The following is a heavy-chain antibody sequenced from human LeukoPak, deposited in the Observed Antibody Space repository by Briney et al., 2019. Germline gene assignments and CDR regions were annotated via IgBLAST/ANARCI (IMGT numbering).Heavy chain of an antibody. J-gene: IGHJ4*02. CDR3: ARAGEVYNRGSYLEY. V-gene: IGHV1-69*13. CDR2: FIPVFGPA. CDR1: GGTFSNYA. Sequence: SVKVSCKASGGTFSNYAVSWVRQAPGQGLEWMGGFIPVFGPANYAQKFQGRVTITADESTSTAYMELSSLRSEDTAVYYCARAGEVYNRGSYLEYWGQGTLVTVSS. D-gene: IGHD1-14*01.